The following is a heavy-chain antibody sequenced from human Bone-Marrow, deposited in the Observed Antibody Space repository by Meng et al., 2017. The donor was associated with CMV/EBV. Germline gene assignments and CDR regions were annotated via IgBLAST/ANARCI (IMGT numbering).Heavy chain of an antibody. CDR2: IIPIFATA. CDR3: TRGYCSSTSCTSYNQYYGMDV. V-gene: IGHV1-69*05. Sequence: SVKVSCKVSGCTFSSYAISWVRQAPGQGLEWMGGIIPIFATANYAQKFQGRVTFTTDESTSTAYMELRSLRSEDSAMYYYTRGYCSSTSCTSYNQYYGMDVRGQGTTVTVSS. J-gene: IGHJ6*02. CDR1: GCTFSSYA. D-gene: IGHD2-2*01.